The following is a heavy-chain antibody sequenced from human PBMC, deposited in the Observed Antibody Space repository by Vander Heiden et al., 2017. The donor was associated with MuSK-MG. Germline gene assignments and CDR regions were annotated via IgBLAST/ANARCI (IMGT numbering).Heavy chain of an antibody. CDR2: IIPIIGTA. J-gene: IGHJ5*02. Sequence: VQLVQSGAEVKKPGSSVKVSCMASGGTFSSYAISWVRQAPGQGLEWMGGIIPIIGTANYAQKFQGRVTITADESTSTAYMELSSLRSEDTAVYYCARDTPPGGWFDPWGQGTLVTVSS. D-gene: IGHD3-10*01. CDR1: GGTFSSYA. V-gene: IGHV1-69*01. CDR3: ARDTPPGGWFDP.